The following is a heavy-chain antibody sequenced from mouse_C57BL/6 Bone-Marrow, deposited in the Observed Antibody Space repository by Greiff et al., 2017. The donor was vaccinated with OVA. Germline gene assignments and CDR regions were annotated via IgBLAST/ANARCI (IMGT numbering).Heavy chain of an antibody. Sequence: EVQLQQSGAELVRPGASVKLSCTASGFNIKDDYMHWVKQRPEQGLEGIGWIDPENGDTEYASKFQDKATITADTSSNTSYLQLSSLTSEDTAVYYCTLITTVVATEEAWFAYWGQGTLVTVSA. D-gene: IGHD1-1*01. CDR3: TLITTVVATEEAWFAY. J-gene: IGHJ3*01. CDR1: GFNIKDDY. V-gene: IGHV14-4*01. CDR2: IDPENGDT.